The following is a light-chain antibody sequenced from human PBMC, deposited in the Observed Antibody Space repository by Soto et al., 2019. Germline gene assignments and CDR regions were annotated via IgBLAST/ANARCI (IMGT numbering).Light chain of an antibody. CDR2: DAS. J-gene: IGKJ4*01. CDR3: QQYSSYSPLT. Sequence: EFVLTQSPGTLSLSPGERATLSCRASQTVRNNYLAWYQQKPGQAPRLLIYDASSRATGIPDRFSGGGSGTDFTLTISCLQPDDFATYYCQQYSSYSPLTFGGGTKVDIK. CDR1: QTVRNNY. V-gene: IGKV3-20*01.